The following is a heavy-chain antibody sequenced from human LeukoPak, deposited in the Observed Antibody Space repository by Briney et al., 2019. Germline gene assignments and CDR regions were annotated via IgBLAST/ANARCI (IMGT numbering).Heavy chain of an antibody. CDR1: GDSISSSSSY. Sequence: SETLSLTCTVSGDSISSSSSYWSWIRQPPGKGLEWIGEINHSGSTNYNPSLKSRVTISVDTSRNQFSLKLSSVTAADTAVYYCARHRLTYYYGSRSLGAFDIWGQGTMVTVSS. CDR2: INHSGST. D-gene: IGHD3-10*01. V-gene: IGHV4-39*01. J-gene: IGHJ3*02. CDR3: ARHRLTYYYGSRSLGAFDI.